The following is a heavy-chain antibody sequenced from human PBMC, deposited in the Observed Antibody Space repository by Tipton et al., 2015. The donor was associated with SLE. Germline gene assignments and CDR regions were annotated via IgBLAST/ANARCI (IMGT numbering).Heavy chain of an antibody. CDR3: ARRRNMDV. J-gene: IGHJ6*04. CDR2: IYYSGST. CDR1: GGSISSYY. Sequence: TLSLTCTVSGGSISSYYWSWIRQPPGKGLEWIGYIYYSGSTNYNPSLKSRVTISVDTSKNQFSLKLSSVTAADTAVYYCARRRNMDVWGKGTTVTVFS. V-gene: IGHV4-59*01.